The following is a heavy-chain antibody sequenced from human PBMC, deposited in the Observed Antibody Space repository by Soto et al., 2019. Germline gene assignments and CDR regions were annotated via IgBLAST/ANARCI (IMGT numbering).Heavy chain of an antibody. CDR2: IIPIFGTA. CDR3: ARDGVTRSGWREGYYGMDV. CDR1: GGTFSSYA. J-gene: IGHJ6*02. D-gene: IGHD6-19*01. Sequence: QVPLVQSGAEVKKPGSSVKVSCKASGGTFSSYAISWVRQAPGQGLEWMGGIIPIFGTANYAQKFQGRVTITADESTSTAYMELSSLRSEDTAVYYCARDGVTRSGWREGYYGMDVWGQGTTVTVSS. V-gene: IGHV1-69*01.